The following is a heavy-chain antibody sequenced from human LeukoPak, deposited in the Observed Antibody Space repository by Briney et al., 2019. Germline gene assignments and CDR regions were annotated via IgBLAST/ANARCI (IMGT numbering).Heavy chain of an antibody. CDR2: IKSKTDGGTT. CDR3: TTEYQLLDFGYYYYMDV. D-gene: IGHD2-2*01. CDR1: GFTFSNAW. Sequence: GGSLRLSCAASGFTFSNAWMSWVRQAPGKGLEWVGRIKSKTDGGTTDYAAPVKGRFTISRDDSKNTLYLQMNSLKTEDTAVYYCTTEYQLLDFGYYYYMDVWGKGTTVTVSS. V-gene: IGHV3-15*01. J-gene: IGHJ6*03.